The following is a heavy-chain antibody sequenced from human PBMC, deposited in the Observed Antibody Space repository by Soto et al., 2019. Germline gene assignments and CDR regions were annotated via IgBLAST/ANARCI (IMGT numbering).Heavy chain of an antibody. V-gene: IGHV5-51*01. CDR1: GYSFTSYW. CDR3: ARSTLKIYYYYYGMDV. CDR2: IYPGDSDT. Sequence: GEFLKISCKGSGYSFTSYWIGWVRQMPGKGLEWMGIIYPGDSDTRYSPSFQGQVTISADKSISTAYLQWSSLKASDTAMYYCARSTLKIYYYYYGMDVWGQGTTVTVSS. J-gene: IGHJ6*02.